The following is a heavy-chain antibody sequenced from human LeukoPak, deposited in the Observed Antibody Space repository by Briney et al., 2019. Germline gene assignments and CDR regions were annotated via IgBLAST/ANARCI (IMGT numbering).Heavy chain of an antibody. D-gene: IGHD2-2*01. J-gene: IGHJ4*02. CDR2: IYYSGST. CDR3: ARDRCTSTSCQFDH. Sequence: SQTLSLTCTVSGGSINSGDYYWSWIRQHPGTGLEWLGYIYYSGSTNYNPSLKSRATTTIDTSKNQFSLKLRSVTAADTAVYYCARDRCTSTSCQFDHWGQGTLVTVSS. V-gene: IGHV4-31*03. CDR1: GGSINSGDYY.